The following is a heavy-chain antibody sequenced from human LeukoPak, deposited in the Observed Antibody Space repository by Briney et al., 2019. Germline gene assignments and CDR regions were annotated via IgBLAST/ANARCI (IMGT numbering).Heavy chain of an antibody. V-gene: IGHV3-48*03. J-gene: IGHJ4*02. D-gene: IGHD4-23*01. CDR1: GFTFNSYE. CDR2: SSSSGSTI. Sequence: PGGSLRLSCAASGFTFNSYEMNWVRQAPGKGLEWVSHSSSSGSTIYYADSVKGRFTISRDNSKNTLYLQMNSLRAEDTAVYYCARGPHYYGGNSAWFDYWGQGTLVTVSS. CDR3: ARGPHYYGGNSAWFDY.